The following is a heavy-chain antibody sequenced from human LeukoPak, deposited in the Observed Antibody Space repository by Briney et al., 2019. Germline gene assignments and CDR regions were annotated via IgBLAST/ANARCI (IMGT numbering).Heavy chain of an antibody. V-gene: IGHV3-23*01. CDR2: ISGSGGST. CDR3: ARDRGYSSSWYSSYYYYMDV. Sequence: GGSLRLSCAASGFTFSSYAMSWVRQAPGKGLEWDSAISGSGGSTYYADSVKGRFTISRDNSKNTLYLQMNSLRAEDMAVYYCARDRGYSSSWYSSYYYYMDVWGKGTTVTVSS. D-gene: IGHD6-13*01. CDR1: GFTFSSYA. J-gene: IGHJ6*03.